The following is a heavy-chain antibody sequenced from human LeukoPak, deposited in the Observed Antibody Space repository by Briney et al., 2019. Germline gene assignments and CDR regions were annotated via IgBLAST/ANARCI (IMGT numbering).Heavy chain of an antibody. Sequence: PGGSLRLSCAASGFTLITNDMTWGRQAPGKELEWVSVLYSDGNTKYADSVLGRFTISRDNSKNTVYLEMNSLSPDDTAVYYCARGVEPLAANTLAYWGQGTLVTVSS. CDR1: GFTLITND. V-gene: IGHV3-53*01. D-gene: IGHD1-14*01. J-gene: IGHJ4*02. CDR3: ARGVEPLAANTLAY. CDR2: LYSDGNT.